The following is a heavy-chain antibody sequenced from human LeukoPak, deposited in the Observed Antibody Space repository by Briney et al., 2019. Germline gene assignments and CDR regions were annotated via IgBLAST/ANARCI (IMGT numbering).Heavy chain of an antibody. CDR3: ARDPLVSSYSSSWYSGGLYYYYYMDV. V-gene: IGHV1-69*05. CDR2: IIPIFGTA. CDR1: GGTFSSYA. J-gene: IGHJ6*03. Sequence: SVKVSCKASGGTFSSYAISWVRQAPGQGLEWMGRIIPIFGTANYAQKFQGRVTITTDESTRTAYMELSSLRSEDTAVYYCARDPLVSSYSSSWYSGGLYYYYYMDVWGKGTTVTVSS. D-gene: IGHD6-13*01.